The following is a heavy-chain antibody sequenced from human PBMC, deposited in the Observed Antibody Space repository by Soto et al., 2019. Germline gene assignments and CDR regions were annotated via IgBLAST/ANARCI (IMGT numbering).Heavy chain of an antibody. D-gene: IGHD3-3*01. V-gene: IGHV3-23*01. CDR1: GFTFSSYA. CDR3: AKGPLEQSYYDFWSGNTHPPHYYYGMDV. J-gene: IGHJ6*02. Sequence: PGGSLRLSCAASGFTFSSYAMSWVRQAPGKGLEWVSAISGSGGSTYYADSVKGRFTISRDNSKNTLYLQMNSLRAEDTAVYYCAKGPLEQSYYDFWSGNTHPPHYYYGMDVWGQGTTVTVSS. CDR2: ISGSGGST.